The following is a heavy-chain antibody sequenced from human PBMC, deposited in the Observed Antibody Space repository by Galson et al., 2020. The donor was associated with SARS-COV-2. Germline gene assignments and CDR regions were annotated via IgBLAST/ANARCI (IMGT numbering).Heavy chain of an antibody. CDR3: AASLVGYFDY. CDR2: IWYDGSNK. V-gene: IGHV3-33*01. D-gene: IGHD6-6*01. J-gene: IGHJ4*02. Sequence: GESLKISCAASGFTFSSYGMHWVRQAPGKGLEWVAVIWYDGSNKHHADSVKGRFTISRDNSKNTLYLQMNSLRAEDTAVYYCAASLVGYFDYWGQGTLVTVSS. CDR1: GFTFSSYG.